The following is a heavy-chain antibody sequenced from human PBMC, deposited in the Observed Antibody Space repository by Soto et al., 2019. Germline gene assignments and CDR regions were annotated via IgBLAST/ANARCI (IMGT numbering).Heavy chain of an antibody. Sequence: QVQLQESGPGLVQPSQTLSLSCTVSGGSINGGNYYWTCIRQLPGTGLEWIGYMYYNGNTYYHPALQSRATISFGTSHDQFSLRLTSVTAADTAVYFCARDGAYCSSIGCQNPFDHWGQGTLVTVSP. CDR3: ARDGAYCSSIGCQNPFDH. D-gene: IGHD2-2*01. J-gene: IGHJ4*02. CDR1: GGSINGGNYY. CDR2: MYYNGNT. V-gene: IGHV4-31*03.